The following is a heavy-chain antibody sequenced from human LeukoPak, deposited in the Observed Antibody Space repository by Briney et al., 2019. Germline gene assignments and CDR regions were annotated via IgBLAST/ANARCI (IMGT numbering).Heavy chain of an antibody. V-gene: IGHV3-30-3*01. Sequence: GRSLRLSCAASGFTFSSYAMHWVRQAPGKGLEWVAVISYDGSNKYYADSVKGRFTISRDNSKNTLYLQMNSLRAEDTAVYYCARDVERGYSGYDWGTAFDYWGQGTLVTVSS. CDR1: GFTFSSYA. J-gene: IGHJ4*02. CDR2: ISYDGSNK. D-gene: IGHD5-12*01. CDR3: ARDVERGYSGYDWGTAFDY.